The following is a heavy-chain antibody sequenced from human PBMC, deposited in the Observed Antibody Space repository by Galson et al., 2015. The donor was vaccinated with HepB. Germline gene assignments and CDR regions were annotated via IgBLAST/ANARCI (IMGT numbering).Heavy chain of an antibody. V-gene: IGHV3-49*04. CDR1: GFTFGDYA. Sequence: SLRLSCAASGFTFGDYAMSWVRQAPGKGLEWVGFIRSKAYGGTTEYAASVKGRFTISRDDSKSIAYLQMNSLKTEDTAVYYCTREPFYYYDSSGYYDYWGQGTLVTVSS. D-gene: IGHD3-22*01. CDR3: TREPFYYYDSSGYYDY. CDR2: IRSKAYGGTT. J-gene: IGHJ4*02.